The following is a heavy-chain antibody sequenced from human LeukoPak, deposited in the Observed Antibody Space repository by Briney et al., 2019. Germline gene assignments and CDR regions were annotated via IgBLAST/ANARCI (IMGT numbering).Heavy chain of an antibody. J-gene: IGHJ1*01. Sequence: SETLSLTCTVSGGSISSYYRSWIRQPPGQGLEGIGYIYYSGSTNYNPSLKSRVTISVDTSKNQFSLKLSSVTAADTAVYYCAKVAAGIGVFQHWGQGTLVAVSS. CDR1: GGSISSYY. CDR2: IYYSGST. D-gene: IGHD6-13*01. CDR3: AKVAAGIGVFQH. V-gene: IGHV4-59*01.